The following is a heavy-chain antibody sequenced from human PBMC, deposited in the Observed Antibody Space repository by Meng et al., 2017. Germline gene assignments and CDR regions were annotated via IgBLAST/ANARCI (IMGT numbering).Heavy chain of an antibody. V-gene: IGHV4-4*02. CDR1: GGPISCRSW. CDR3: ARDGRSWD. D-gene: IGHD7-27*01. J-gene: IGHJ4*02. Sequence: VLLKESGPGLVKPSGSLSLPCAAPGGPISCRSWWSWVRQPPGKGLEWIGEIYHSGSTNYNPSLKSRVTISVDKSKNQFSLKLSSVTAADTAVYYCARDGRSWDWGQGTLVTVSS. CDR2: IYHSGST.